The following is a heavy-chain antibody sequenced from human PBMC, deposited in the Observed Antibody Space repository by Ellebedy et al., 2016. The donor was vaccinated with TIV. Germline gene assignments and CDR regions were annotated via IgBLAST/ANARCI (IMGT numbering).Heavy chain of an antibody. CDR3: TTDSPPQVGY. Sequence: PGGSLRLSCAASGFAFTNAWMSWFRQAPGKGLQWVGRIKSKTDGGTIDYAAPVKGRFTISRDDSQNTLYLQMNSLKPDDTAVYYCTTDSPPQVGYWGQGTLVTVST. J-gene: IGHJ4*02. CDR1: GFAFTNAW. D-gene: IGHD2-2*01. CDR2: IKSKTDGGTI. V-gene: IGHV3-15*01.